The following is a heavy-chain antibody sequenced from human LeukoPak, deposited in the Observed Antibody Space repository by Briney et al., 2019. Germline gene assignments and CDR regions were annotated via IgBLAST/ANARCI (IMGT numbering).Heavy chain of an antibody. D-gene: IGHD1-26*01. J-gene: IGHJ4*02. CDR3: GRSRAGAIDY. Sequence: GGSLRLSCAASGFTLSDHYMDWVRQAPGKGLEWVGRTRNKANSYSTEYAASAKGRFTISRDESKNSLYLQMNSLKTEDTAVYYCGRSRAGAIDYWGQGTLVTVSS. V-gene: IGHV3-72*01. CDR2: TRNKANSYST. CDR1: GFTLSDHY.